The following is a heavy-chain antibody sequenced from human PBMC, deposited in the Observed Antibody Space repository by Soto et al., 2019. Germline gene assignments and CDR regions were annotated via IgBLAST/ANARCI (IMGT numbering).Heavy chain of an antibody. D-gene: IGHD3-22*01. V-gene: IGHV1-69*12. CDR3: AIGAATKIFVVMYDALEI. J-gene: IGHJ3*02. CDR2: IIPVFGTA. Sequence: QVQLVQSGAEVKKPGSSVKVSCKASGATLDTFINFGITWVRRAPGQGLEWMGGIIPVFGTAHYAQKFQGRITISADESTRTAYMELSSLRSEDTAVYYCAIGAATKIFVVMYDALEIWGQGTMVTVSS. CDR1: GATLDTFINFG.